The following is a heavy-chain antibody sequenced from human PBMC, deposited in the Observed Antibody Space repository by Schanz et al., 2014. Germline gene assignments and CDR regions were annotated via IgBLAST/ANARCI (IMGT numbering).Heavy chain of an antibody. CDR1: GYTFTNYY. CDR3: ARGSCSNSGCFDAFDV. D-gene: IGHD2-2*01. Sequence: QVQLVQSGAEVKKPGASVKLSCKASGYTFTNYYIHWVRQAPGQGLEWMGRIYLSDGSTRYAQKFQGRGTVTRDTSTTTVYMELSSLISEDTAVYYGARGSCSNSGCFDAFDVWGQGTMVTVSS. V-gene: IGHV1-46*01. J-gene: IGHJ3*01. CDR2: IYLSDGST.